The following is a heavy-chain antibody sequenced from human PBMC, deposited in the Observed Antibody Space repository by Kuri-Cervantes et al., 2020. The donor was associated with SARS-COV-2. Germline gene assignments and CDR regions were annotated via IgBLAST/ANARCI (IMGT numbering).Heavy chain of an antibody. D-gene: IGHD3-10*01. CDR1: GGTFSSYA. CDR2: IIPVFGIA. Sequence: SVKLSCKASGGTFSSYAISWVRQAPGQGLEWMGGIIPVFGIANYSQKFQGRVTITADESTSTAYMELSSLRSEDTAVFYCARESLGSGTLSGFYYMDVWGKGTTVTVSS. V-gene: IGHV1-69*13. J-gene: IGHJ6*03. CDR3: ARESLGSGTLSGFYYMDV.